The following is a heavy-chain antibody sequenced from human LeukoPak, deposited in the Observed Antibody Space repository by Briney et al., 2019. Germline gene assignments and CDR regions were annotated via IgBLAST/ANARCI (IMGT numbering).Heavy chain of an antibody. Sequence: HPGGSLRLSCAASGFTFSSYGMHWVRQAPGKGLEWVAFIRYDGSNKYYADSVKGRFTISRDNSKNTLYLQMNSLRAEDTAVYYCAKGYDVDTGAPWGNWFDPWGQGTLVTVSS. V-gene: IGHV3-30*02. D-gene: IGHD3-16*01. CDR3: AKGYDVDTGAPWGNWFDP. J-gene: IGHJ5*02. CDR1: GFTFSSYG. CDR2: IRYDGSNK.